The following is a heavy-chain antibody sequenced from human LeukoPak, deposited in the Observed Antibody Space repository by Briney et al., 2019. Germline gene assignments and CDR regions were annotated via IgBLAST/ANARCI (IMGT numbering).Heavy chain of an antibody. CDR3: ARLVHCSGGSCYSAGGRDWFDP. CDR2: IDYSGST. D-gene: IGHD2-15*01. J-gene: IGHJ5*02. Sequence: SETLSLTRTVSGGSLSSYYWNWIRQPPGKGLEWIGYIDYSGSTNYNPSLKSRVTISVDTSKNQFSLKLSSVTAADTAVYYCARLVHCSGGSCYSAGGRDWFDPWGQGTLVTVSS. V-gene: IGHV4-59*08. CDR1: GGSLSSYY.